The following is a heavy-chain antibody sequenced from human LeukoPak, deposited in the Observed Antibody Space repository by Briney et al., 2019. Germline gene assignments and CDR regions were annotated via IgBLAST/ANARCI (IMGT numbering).Heavy chain of an antibody. CDR1: GFTFISYG. J-gene: IGHJ4*02. CDR2: IWYDGSNK. D-gene: IGHD3-10*01. V-gene: IGHV3-33*01. Sequence: GGSLRLSCAASGFTFISYGMHWVRQAPGKGLEWVAGIWYDGSNKYYADSVKGRSTISRDNSKNTLYLQMNSLRAEDTAVYYCARVNGYYGSGSYDYWGQGTLVTVSS. CDR3: ARVNGYYGSGSYDY.